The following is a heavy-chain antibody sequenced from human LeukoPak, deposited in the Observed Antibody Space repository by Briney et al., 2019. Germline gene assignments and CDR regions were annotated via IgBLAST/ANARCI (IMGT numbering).Heavy chain of an antibody. CDR2: INHSGST. D-gene: IGHD2-15*01. CDR1: GGSFSGYY. V-gene: IGHV4-34*01. Sequence: SETLSLTCAAYGGSFSGYYWSWIRQPPGKGLEWIGEINHSGSTNYNPSLKSRVTISVDTSKNQFSLKLSSVTAADTAVYYCARVGVVVAATYNWFDPWGQGTLVTVSS. CDR3: ARVGVVVAATYNWFDP. J-gene: IGHJ5*02.